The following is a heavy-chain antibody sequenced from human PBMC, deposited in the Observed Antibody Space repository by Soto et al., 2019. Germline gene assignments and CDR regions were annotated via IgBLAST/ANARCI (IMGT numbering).Heavy chain of an antibody. V-gene: IGHV4-59*08. Sequence: SETLSLTCTVSGGSISGYDWSWIRQPPGKGLEWIGYIYYSGSTNYNPSLKSRGTISVDTSKNQFSLKLSSVTAADTAVYYCARHLYSSGWYFGYWGQGTLVTVSS. D-gene: IGHD6-19*01. CDR3: ARHLYSSGWYFGY. CDR2: IYYSGST. CDR1: GGSISGYD. J-gene: IGHJ4*02.